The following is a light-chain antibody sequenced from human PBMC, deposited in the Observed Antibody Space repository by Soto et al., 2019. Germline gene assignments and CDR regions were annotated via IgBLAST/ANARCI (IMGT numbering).Light chain of an antibody. Sequence: DVLMTQSPLSLPVTLGQPASISCRSSQSLVYSDGNTYLNWFQQRPGHSPRRLIYKVSNRDSGVPDRFSGSGSGTNFTLKISRVEAEDVAVYYCMQGTHWPWTFGQGTKVDIK. CDR3: MQGTHWPWT. CDR2: KVS. V-gene: IGKV2-30*01. J-gene: IGKJ1*01. CDR1: QSLVYSDGNTY.